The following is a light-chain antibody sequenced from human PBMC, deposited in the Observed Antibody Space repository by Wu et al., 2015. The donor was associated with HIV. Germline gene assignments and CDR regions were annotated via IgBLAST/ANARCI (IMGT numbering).Light chain of an antibody. V-gene: IGKV1-39*01. J-gene: IGKJ2*03. CDR3: QQSYSDPLMYS. CDR1: QSISNS. CDR2: AAS. Sequence: DIQMTQSPSSLSASVGDRVNITCRASQSISNSLNWYQQKPGKAPNLLIYAASSLQNGVPSRFSGNRSGTQFTLTINSLQTEDSAIYYCQQSYSDPLMYSFGQGTKVEIK.